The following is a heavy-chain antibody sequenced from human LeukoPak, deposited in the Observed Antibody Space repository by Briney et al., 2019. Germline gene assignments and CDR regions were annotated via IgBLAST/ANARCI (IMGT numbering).Heavy chain of an antibody. Sequence: SETLSLTCTVSGGSISSYYWSWIRQPPGKGLEWIGYIYYSGSTNYNPSLKSRVTISVDTSKNQFSLKLSSVTAADTAVYYCARDSTYYYDSSGPNADDAFDIWGQGTMVTVSS. CDR2: IYYSGST. V-gene: IGHV4-59*01. D-gene: IGHD3-22*01. CDR3: ARDSTYYYDSSGPNADDAFDI. CDR1: GGSISSYY. J-gene: IGHJ3*02.